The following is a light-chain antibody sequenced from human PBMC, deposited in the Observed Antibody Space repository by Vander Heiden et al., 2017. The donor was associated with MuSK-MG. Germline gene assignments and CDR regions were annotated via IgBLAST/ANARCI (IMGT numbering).Light chain of an antibody. CDR3: ASYTSGLTKV. Sequence: QSALTQPASVSGSPGQSITISCTGTSSDVGAYNYVSWYQQHPGKAPKLMIYDVNNRPSGISNRFSGSKSGNTASLTISGLQAEDEADYYCASYTSGLTKVFGGGTKVTVL. CDR1: SSDVGAYNY. V-gene: IGLV2-14*03. J-gene: IGLJ2*01. CDR2: DVN.